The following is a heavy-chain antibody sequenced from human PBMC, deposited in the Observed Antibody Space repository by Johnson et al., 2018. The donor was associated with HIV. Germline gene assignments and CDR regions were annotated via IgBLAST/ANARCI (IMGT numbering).Heavy chain of an antibody. V-gene: IGHV3-30*02. CDR3: AKDIRLVSAYYDILSGTSFDAFDI. D-gene: IGHD3-9*01. CDR1: GFTFSSYG. Sequence: QVQLVESGGGVVQPGGSLRLSCAASGFTFSSYGMHWVRQAPCKGLEWVAFIRYDGSNKYYADSVKGRFTISRDNSKNTLYLQMNSLRVEDTAVYYCAKDIRLVSAYYDILSGTSFDAFDIWGQGTMVTVSS. J-gene: IGHJ3*02. CDR2: IRYDGSNK.